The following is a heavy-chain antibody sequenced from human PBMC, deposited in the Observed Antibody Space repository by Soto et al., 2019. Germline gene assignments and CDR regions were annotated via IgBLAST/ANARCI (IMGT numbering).Heavy chain of an antibody. CDR1: GGSISSYY. CDR3: AREAKIAASVARGFDY. CDR2: IYTSGST. Sequence: PSETLSLTCTVSGGSISSYYWSWIRQPAGKGLEWIGRIYTSGSTNYNPSLKSRVTMSVDTSKNQFSLKLSSVTAADTAVYYCAREAKIAASVARGFDYWGQGTLVTVSS. D-gene: IGHD6-6*01. V-gene: IGHV4-4*07. J-gene: IGHJ4*02.